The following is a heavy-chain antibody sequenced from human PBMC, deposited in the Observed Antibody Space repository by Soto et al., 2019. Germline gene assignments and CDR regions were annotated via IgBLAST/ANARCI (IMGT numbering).Heavy chain of an antibody. CDR2: IGTAGDT. CDR3: ASNYAYAEGYYWYGIDV. Sequence: GGSLRLSCAASGFTFSSYDMHWVRQATGKGLEWVSAIGTAGDTYYPGSVKGRFTISRDNAKNTLYLQMNSLRADDTAVYYCASNYAYAEGYYWYGIDVWGQGTTVTVSS. J-gene: IGHJ6*02. D-gene: IGHD3-16*01. V-gene: IGHV3-13*01. CDR1: GFTFSSYD.